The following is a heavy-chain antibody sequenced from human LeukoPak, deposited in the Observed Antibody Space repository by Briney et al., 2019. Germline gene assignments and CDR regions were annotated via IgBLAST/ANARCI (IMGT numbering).Heavy chain of an antibody. Sequence: GGSLRLSCAASGFTFSSYWMSWVRQAPGKGLEWVANIKQDGSEKYYVDSVKGRFAISRDNAKNSLYLQMNSLRAEDTAVYYCARKGGATTYGYYYYYMDVWGKGTTVTISS. J-gene: IGHJ6*03. D-gene: IGHD1-26*01. CDR1: GFTFSSYW. CDR2: IKQDGSEK. V-gene: IGHV3-7*01. CDR3: ARKGGATTYGYYYYYMDV.